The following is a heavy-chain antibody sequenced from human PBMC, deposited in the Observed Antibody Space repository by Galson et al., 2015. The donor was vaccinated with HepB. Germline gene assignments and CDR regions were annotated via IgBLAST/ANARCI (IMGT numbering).Heavy chain of an antibody. D-gene: IGHD1-26*01. CDR1: GFTFSNAW. Sequence: SLRLSCAASGFTFSNAWMSWVRQAPGKGLEWVGRIKSKTDGGTTDYAAPVKGRFTISRDDSKNTLYLQMNSLKTEDTAVYYCTTGGMGAQAYSYYGMDVWGQGTPVTVSS. V-gene: IGHV3-15*01. J-gene: IGHJ6*02. CDR2: IKSKTDGGTT. CDR3: TTGGMGAQAYSYYGMDV.